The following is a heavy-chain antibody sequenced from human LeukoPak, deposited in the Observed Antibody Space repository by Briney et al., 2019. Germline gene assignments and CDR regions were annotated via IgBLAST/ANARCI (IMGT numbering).Heavy chain of an antibody. CDR1: GFTFSNYG. V-gene: IGHV3-23*01. J-gene: IGHJ6*03. CDR2: LSGSGGRT. CDR3: AKDNFYYYMDV. Sequence: GGTLRLSCAASGFTFSNYGMSWVRQAPGKGLEWVSALSGSGGRTYYADSLKGRFTISRDNSKNTLYLEMSSLRAEDTAIYYCAKDNFYYYMDVWGKGTTVTVSS.